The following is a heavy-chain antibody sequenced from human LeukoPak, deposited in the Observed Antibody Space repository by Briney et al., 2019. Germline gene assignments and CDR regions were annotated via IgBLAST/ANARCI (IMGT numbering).Heavy chain of an antibody. J-gene: IGHJ3*02. CDR1: GFSLSTSGMR. CDR3: ALYYYDSSGYYGDAFDI. D-gene: IGHD3-22*01. Sequence: SGPALVKPTQTLTLTCTFSGFSLSTSGMRASWIRQPPGKALEWLARIDWDDDKFYSTSLKTRLTISKDTSKNHVVLTMTNMDPVDTATYYCALYYYDSSGYYGDAFDIWGQGTMVTVSS. CDR2: IDWDDDK. V-gene: IGHV2-70*04.